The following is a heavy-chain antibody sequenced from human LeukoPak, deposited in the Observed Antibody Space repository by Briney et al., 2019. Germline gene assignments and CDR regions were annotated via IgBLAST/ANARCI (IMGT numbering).Heavy chain of an antibody. CDR2: INYNGTT. D-gene: IGHD2-2*01. CDR3: ARYCTSTSCFLKHVFDS. J-gene: IGHJ4*02. V-gene: IGHV4-39*01. CDR1: GGSISN. Sequence: SETLSLTCNVSGGSISNWGWIRQPPGKGLEWIGSINYNGTTYYNPSLKSRLTISGDTSKNQFCLELSSVIAADAAVYYCARYCTSTSCFLKHVFDSWGQGTLVTV.